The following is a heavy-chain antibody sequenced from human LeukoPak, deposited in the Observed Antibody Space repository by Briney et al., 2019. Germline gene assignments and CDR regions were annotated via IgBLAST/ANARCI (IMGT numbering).Heavy chain of an antibody. D-gene: IGHD6-19*01. J-gene: IGHJ3*02. CDR2: ISSRSFTI. Sequence: GGSLRLSCAASVFTFSAYSMNSVRQAPGKGLDWVSYISSRSFTIYYADSVKGRFTISRDNAKNSLYLEMNSLRDEDTAVYYCARSVIAVAGYDAFDIWGQGTVVTVSS. V-gene: IGHV3-48*02. CDR3: ARSVIAVAGYDAFDI. CDR1: VFTFSAYS.